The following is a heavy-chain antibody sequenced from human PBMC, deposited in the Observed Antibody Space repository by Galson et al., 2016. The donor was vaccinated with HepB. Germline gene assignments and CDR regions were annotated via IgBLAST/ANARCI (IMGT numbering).Heavy chain of an antibody. CDR2: INGDGTSA. D-gene: IGHD3-10*01. V-gene: IGHV3-74*01. CDR3: ASKVARVSIGVFDI. J-gene: IGHJ3*02. CDR1: GFTFSSHW. Sequence: SLRLSCAASGFTFSSHWMHWVRQAPGKGLVWVSRINGDGTSAFYADSVKDRFTVSRDNAKNTVYMQMNTLRVEDTAVYYCASKVARVSIGVFDIWGQGTMVTVSS.